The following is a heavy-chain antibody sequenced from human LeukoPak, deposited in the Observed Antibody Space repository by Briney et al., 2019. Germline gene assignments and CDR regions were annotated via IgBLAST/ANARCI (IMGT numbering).Heavy chain of an antibody. CDR1: GFTFDDYA. V-gene: IGHV3-9*01. CDR2: ISWNSGSI. J-gene: IGHJ6*03. CDR3: AKDGSSSLYYMDV. Sequence: GGCPRLSCAASGFTFDDYAMHWVRQAPGKGLEWVSGISWNSGSIGYADSVKGRFTISRDNAKNSLYLQMNSLRAEDTALYYCAKDGSSSLYYMDVWGKGTTVTISS. D-gene: IGHD6-13*01.